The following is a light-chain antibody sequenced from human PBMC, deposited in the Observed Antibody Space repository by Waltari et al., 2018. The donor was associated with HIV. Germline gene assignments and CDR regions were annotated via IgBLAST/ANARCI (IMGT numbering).Light chain of an antibody. CDR3: GTWDSNLSAWV. J-gene: IGLJ3*02. Sequence: QSVLTHPPSVSAAPGQKVTISCSGRISNIGDNYLSWFQQLPGTAPKLLIYENNKRPSGIPDRFSSSTSGTSATLGITGLQTGDEADYYCGTWDSNLSAWVFGGGTKLTVL. V-gene: IGLV1-51*02. CDR1: ISNIGDNY. CDR2: ENN.